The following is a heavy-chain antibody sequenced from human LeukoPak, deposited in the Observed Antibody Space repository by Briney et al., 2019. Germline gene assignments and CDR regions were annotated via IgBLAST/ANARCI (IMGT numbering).Heavy chain of an antibody. J-gene: IGHJ6*03. V-gene: IGHV1-2*02. D-gene: IGHD5-18*01. CDR1: GYTFTGYY. Sequence: ASVKVSCKASGYTFTGYYMHWVRQAPGQGLEWMGWINPNSGGTNYAQKFQGRVTMTRDTAISTVYMELSRLRSDDTAVYYCARGVRGYSYGSPLGYYYCYYYMDVWGKGTTVTVSS. CDR2: INPNSGGT. CDR3: ARGVRGYSYGSPLGYYYCYYYMDV.